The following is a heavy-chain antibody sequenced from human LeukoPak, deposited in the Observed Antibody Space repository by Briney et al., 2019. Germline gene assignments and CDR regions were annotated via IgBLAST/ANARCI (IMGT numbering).Heavy chain of an antibody. J-gene: IGHJ4*02. CDR2: INSDGSST. Sequence: GGSLKRSCAASGFTFSRYWMHWVRQAPGKGLVWVARINSDGSSTTYVDSVEGRFTISRDNAKNTLYLQMSSLRVEDTGVYYCPPLSGYYPPTWGQGTLVTVSS. CDR1: GFTFSRYW. D-gene: IGHD3-22*01. V-gene: IGHV3-74*03. CDR3: PPLSGYYPPT.